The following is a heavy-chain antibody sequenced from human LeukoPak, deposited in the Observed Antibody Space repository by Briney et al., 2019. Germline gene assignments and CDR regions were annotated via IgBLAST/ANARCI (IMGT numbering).Heavy chain of an antibody. CDR1: GYTLTELS. D-gene: IGHD3-22*01. Sequence: ASVKVSCKVSGYTLTELSMHWVRQAPGKGLEWMGGFDPEDGETIYAQKFQGRVTMTEDTSTDTAYMELSSLRSEDTAVYYCATLLYYYDSSGYPDYWGQGTLVTVSS. CDR2: FDPEDGET. CDR3: ATLLYYYDSSGYPDY. J-gene: IGHJ4*02. V-gene: IGHV1-24*01.